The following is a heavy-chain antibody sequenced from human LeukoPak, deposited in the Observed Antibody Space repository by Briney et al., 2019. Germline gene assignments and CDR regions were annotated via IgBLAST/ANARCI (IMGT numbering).Heavy chain of an antibody. D-gene: IGHD3-10*01. Sequence: ASVKVSRKSSRYTFTSYVMHWVGQAPAQRVEWMGWINAGNGNTKYSQKLQGRVTITRDTSASTAHMELSSLRSEDTAVYYCARDRGYYWGQGTLVTVSS. CDR3: ARDRGYY. CDR1: RYTFTSYV. J-gene: IGHJ4*02. CDR2: INAGNGNT. V-gene: IGHV1-3*01.